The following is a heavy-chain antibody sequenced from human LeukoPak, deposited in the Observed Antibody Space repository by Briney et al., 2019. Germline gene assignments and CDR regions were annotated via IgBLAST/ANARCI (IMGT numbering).Heavy chain of an antibody. D-gene: IGHD3-22*01. CDR3: AKEHPYDSSGYYDYYGMDV. CDR2: ISGSGGST. CDR1: GFTYSSYA. J-gene: IGHJ6*02. V-gene: IGHV3-23*01. Sequence: GGSLRDSRAASGFTYSSYAMSWVRQAPGKGREWVSAISGSGGSTYYADSVKGRFTICRDNSKNQLYLQMNSLRAEDTAVYYCAKEHPYDSSGYYDYYGMDVWGQGTTVTVSS.